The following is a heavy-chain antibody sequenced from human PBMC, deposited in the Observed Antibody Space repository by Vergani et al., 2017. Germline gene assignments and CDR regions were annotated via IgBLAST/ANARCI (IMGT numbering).Heavy chain of an antibody. V-gene: IGHV3-30*18. D-gene: IGHD3-3*01. CDR2: ISYDGSNK. CDR3: AKXSSDFWSGQGSFDV. Sequence: QVQLVESGGGVVQPGRSLTLSCAASGFTFSSYGMHWVRQAPGKGLEWVAVISYDGSNKYYADSVKGRFTISRDNSKNTLYLQMNSRRAEDTAVYYCAKXSSDFWSGQGSFDVWGQGTMPTVPS. J-gene: IGHJ3*01. CDR1: GFTFSSYG.